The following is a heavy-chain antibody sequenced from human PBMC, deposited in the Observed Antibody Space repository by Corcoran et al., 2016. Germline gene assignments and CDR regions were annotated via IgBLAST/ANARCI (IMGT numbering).Heavy chain of an antibody. D-gene: IGHD2-21*02. Sequence: QGQLVQSGAEVKKPGSSVKVSYKASGGTFSSYAISWVRQAPGQGLEWMGGIIPIFGTTNYAQKFQGRVTITADKSTSTAYMELSSLRSEDTAVYYCARDPTAGPGGYFDYWGQGTLVTVSS. CDR2: IIPIFGTT. V-gene: IGHV1-69*06. J-gene: IGHJ4*02. CDR3: ARDPTAGPGGYFDY. CDR1: GGTFSSYA.